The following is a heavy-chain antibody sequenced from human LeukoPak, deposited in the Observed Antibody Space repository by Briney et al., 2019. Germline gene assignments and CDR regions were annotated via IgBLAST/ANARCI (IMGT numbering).Heavy chain of an antibody. J-gene: IGHJ4*02. CDR3: AKSSSGSSYNVLDY. D-gene: IGHD3-10*01. CDR1: GFTFSSHA. V-gene: IGHV3-23*01. Sequence: GGSLRLSCAASGFTFSSHAMSWVRQAPGKGLEWVSAFSGSGGSTYYADSVKGRFTISRDDSKNTLYLQMNSLRAEDTAVYYCAKSSSGSSYNVLDYWGQGTLVTVSS. CDR2: FSGSGGST.